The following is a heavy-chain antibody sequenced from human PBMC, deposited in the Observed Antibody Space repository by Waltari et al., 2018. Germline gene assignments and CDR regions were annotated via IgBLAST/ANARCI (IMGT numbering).Heavy chain of an antibody. CDR2: LYTGGST. D-gene: IGHD2-21*01. CDR3: ARGRDCGGDCYSVYYFDY. V-gene: IGHV4-30-2*01. CDR1: GGSISRGGYS. J-gene: IGHJ4*02. Sequence: QLQLQECGSGLVKPSQTLSLTCAVSGGSISRGGYSWSWIRQPPGKGLEWVGNLYTGGSTHYNPSLKRRVTISVDRSKNQFALKLSSVTAADTAVYYCARGRDCGGDCYSVYYFDYWGQGTLVTVSS.